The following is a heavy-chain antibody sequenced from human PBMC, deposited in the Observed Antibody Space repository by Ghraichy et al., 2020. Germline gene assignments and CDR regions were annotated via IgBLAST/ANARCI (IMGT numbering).Heavy chain of an antibody. CDR2: INHSGST. CDR3: ARGLGGMDV. CDR1: GGSFSGYY. V-gene: IGHV4-34*01. J-gene: IGHJ6*02. Sequence: SQTLSLTCAVYGGSFSGYYWSWIRQPPGKGLEWIGEINHSGSTNYNPSLKSRVTISVDTSKNQFSLKLSSVTAADTAVYYCARGLGGMDVWGQGTTVTVSS.